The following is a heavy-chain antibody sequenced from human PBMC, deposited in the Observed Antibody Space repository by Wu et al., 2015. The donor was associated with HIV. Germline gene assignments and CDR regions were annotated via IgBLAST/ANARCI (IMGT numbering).Heavy chain of an antibody. CDR2: INPLFGTT. CDR3: ARGDGGIATGTTSGVDY. D-gene: IGHD1-7*01. Sequence: QVQLVQFGAEVKKPGSSVKVTCKASGGGFTSYAVSWVRQAPGQGLEWMGGINPLFGTTKHAQKFQDRVTFTTDESKSTAYMELSSLRSDDTAAYYCARGDGGIATGTTSGVDYWGQGTLVTVSS. CDR1: GGGFTSYA. V-gene: IGHV1-69*05. J-gene: IGHJ4*02.